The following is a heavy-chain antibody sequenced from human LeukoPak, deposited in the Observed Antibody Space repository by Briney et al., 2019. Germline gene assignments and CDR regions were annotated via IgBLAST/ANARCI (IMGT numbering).Heavy chain of an antibody. CDR2: INHSGST. Sequence: PSETLSLTCAASGGSFNGYYWTWIRQTPRKGLEWIGEINHSGSTKYNPPLKSRLTISVATSKNQFSLKLSSVPAADTAVYYCARAPMEYYDFWSGYSTWYFDYWGQGNLVTVSS. CDR1: GGSFNGYY. J-gene: IGHJ4*02. CDR3: ARAPMEYYDFWSGYSTWYFDY. V-gene: IGHV4-34*01. D-gene: IGHD3-3*01.